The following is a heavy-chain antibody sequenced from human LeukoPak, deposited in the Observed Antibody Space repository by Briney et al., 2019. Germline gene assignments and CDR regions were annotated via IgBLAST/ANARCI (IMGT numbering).Heavy chain of an antibody. V-gene: IGHV3-74*01. CDR1: GFTFSSYW. D-gene: IGHD2-15*01. J-gene: IGHJ4*02. Sequence: GGSLRLSCAASGFTFSSYWMHWVRQAPGKGLVWVSRINSDGSSTSYADSVKVRFTISRDNAKNTLYLQMNGLRAEDTAVYYCARVYCSGGSCYQTVYYFDYWGQGTLVTVSS. CDR2: INSDGSST. CDR3: ARVYCSGGSCYQTVYYFDY.